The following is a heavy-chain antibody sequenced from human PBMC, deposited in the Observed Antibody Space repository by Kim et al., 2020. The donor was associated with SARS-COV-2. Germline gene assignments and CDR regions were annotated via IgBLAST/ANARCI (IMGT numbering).Heavy chain of an antibody. CDR3: AKDGGSWGSGSYLDY. D-gene: IGHD3-10*01. J-gene: IGHJ4*02. Sequence: GGSLRLSCAASGFTFSSYGMNWVRQAPGKGLEWVAVIWYDGSNKYYADSVKGRFTISRDNSKNTLYLQMNSLRAEDTAVYYCAKDGGSWGSGSYLDYWGQGTLVTVSS. V-gene: IGHV3-33*06. CDR2: IWYDGSNK. CDR1: GFTFSSYG.